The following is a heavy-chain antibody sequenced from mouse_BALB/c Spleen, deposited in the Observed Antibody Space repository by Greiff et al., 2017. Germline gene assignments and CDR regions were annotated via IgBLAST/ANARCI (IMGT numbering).Heavy chain of an antibody. V-gene: IGHV1S126*01. CDR2: IDPSDSET. D-gene: IGHD2-2*01. Sequence: QVQLKQSGPQLVRPGASVKISCKASGYSFTSYWMHWVKQRPGQGLEWIGMIDPSDSETRLNQKFKDKATLTVDKSSSTAYMQLSSPTSEDSAVYYCARWEGYDAWFAYWGQGTLVTVSA. J-gene: IGHJ3*01. CDR1: GYSFTSYW. CDR3: ARWEGYDAWFAY.